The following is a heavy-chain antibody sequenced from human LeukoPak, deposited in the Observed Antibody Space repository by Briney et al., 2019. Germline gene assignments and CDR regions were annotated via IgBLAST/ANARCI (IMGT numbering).Heavy chain of an antibody. V-gene: IGHV1-18*01. CDR3: ARDRNGGNSDY. J-gene: IGHJ4*02. D-gene: IGHD4-23*01. Sequence: ASVNVSCKASGYTFTSYGVSWVRQAPGQGLEWMGWSSTYNGNTNYAQKLLGRVTMTTDTSTSTAYMELRSLRSDDTAVYYCARDRNGGNSDYWGQGTLVTVSS. CDR1: GYTFTSYG. CDR2: SSTYNGNT.